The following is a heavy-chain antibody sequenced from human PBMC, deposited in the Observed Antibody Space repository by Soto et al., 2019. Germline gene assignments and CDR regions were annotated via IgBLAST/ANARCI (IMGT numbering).Heavy chain of an antibody. V-gene: IGHV1-2*04. D-gene: IGHD6-13*01. CDR3: ARGGSSWPFDY. Sequence: GASVKVSCKASGYTFTGYYMHWVRQAPGQGLEWMGWINPNSGGTNYAQKLQGWVTMTRDTSISTAYMELSRLRSDDTAVYYCARGGSSWPFDYWGQGTLVTVSS. CDR2: INPNSGGT. CDR1: GYTFTGYY. J-gene: IGHJ4*02.